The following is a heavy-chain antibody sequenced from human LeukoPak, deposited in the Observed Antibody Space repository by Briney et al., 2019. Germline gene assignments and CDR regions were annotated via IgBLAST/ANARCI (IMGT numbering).Heavy chain of an antibody. CDR3: ARDPRDYYDSSGYTYYFDY. CDR2: ISAYNGNT. Sequence: ASVKVSCKASGYTFTSYGISWVRQAPGQGLEWMGWISAYNGNTNCAQKLQGRVTMTTDTSTSTAYMELRSLRSDDTAVYYCARDPRDYYDSSGYTYYFDYWGQGTLVTVSS. CDR1: GYTFTSYG. V-gene: IGHV1-18*01. J-gene: IGHJ4*02. D-gene: IGHD3-22*01.